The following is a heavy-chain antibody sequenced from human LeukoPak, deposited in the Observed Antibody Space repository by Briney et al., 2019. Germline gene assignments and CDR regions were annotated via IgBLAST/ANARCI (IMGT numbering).Heavy chain of an antibody. V-gene: IGHV4-59*01. CDR3: ARGAEYSSSWYCLDP. CDR2: IYYSGST. CDR1: GGSISSYY. J-gene: IGHJ5*02. D-gene: IGHD6-13*01. Sequence: PSETLSLTCTVSGGSISSYYWSWIRQPPGKGLEWIGYIYYSGSTNYNPSLKSRVTISVDTSKNQFSLKLSSVTAADTAVYYCARGAEYSSSWYCLDPWGQGTLVTVSS.